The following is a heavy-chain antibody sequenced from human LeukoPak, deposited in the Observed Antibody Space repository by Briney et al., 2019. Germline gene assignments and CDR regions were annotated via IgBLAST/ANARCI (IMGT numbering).Heavy chain of an antibody. D-gene: IGHD2-15*01. Sequence: PGGSLRLSCAASGLTFSSSGMNWVRQAPGKGLEWVAFIRHDGGTKYYADSVKGRFTISRDNSKNTVYLQMNSLRPEDTAVYSCAKLAGIGRNYFDYWGQGTLLTVSS. CDR3: AKLAGIGRNYFDY. J-gene: IGHJ4*02. CDR2: IRHDGGTK. V-gene: IGHV3-30*02. CDR1: GLTFSSSG.